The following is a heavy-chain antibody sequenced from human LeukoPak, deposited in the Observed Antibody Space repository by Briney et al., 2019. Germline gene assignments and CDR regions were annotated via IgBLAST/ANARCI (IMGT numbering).Heavy chain of an antibody. CDR2: IDPYNGNT. D-gene: IGHD2-2*01. Sequence: ASVTVSCKSSGYTFTIYGISGVRQAPGQGLEWMGWIDPYNGNTNYAQKLQGRVTMTTDTSTSTAYMELRSLRSDDTAVYYCARLPVPYYCYGMDVWGQGTTVTVSS. CDR1: GYTFTIYG. V-gene: IGHV1-18*01. CDR3: ARLPVPYYCYGMDV. J-gene: IGHJ6*02.